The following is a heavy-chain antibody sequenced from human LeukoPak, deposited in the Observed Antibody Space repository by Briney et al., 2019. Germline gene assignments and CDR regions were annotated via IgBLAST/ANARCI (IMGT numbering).Heavy chain of an antibody. J-gene: IGHJ6*02. D-gene: IGHD1-26*01. CDR3: ARHFLGELPDMDV. Sequence: GESLKISCRGSGYSFTSYWIGWVRQMPGKGLEWMGNIYPGDSDTRYSPSFQGQVTISGDESISTAYLQWSSLKASDTAMYYCARHFLGELPDMDVWGQGTTVTVSS. CDR2: IYPGDSDT. CDR1: GYSFTSYW. V-gene: IGHV5-51*01.